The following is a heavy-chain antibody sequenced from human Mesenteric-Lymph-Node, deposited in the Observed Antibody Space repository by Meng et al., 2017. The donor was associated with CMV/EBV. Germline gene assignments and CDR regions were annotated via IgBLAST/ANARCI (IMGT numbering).Heavy chain of an antibody. CDR2: ISSRSSTI. CDR3: AKGAGYYFYGMDV. D-gene: IGHD6-19*01. CDR1: GFIFSDYS. J-gene: IGHJ6*02. Sequence: GGSLRLSCAASGFIFSDYSMNWVRQAPGKGLEWVSYISSRSSTIFYADSVKGRFTISRDNAKNSLYLQMNSLGAEDTAVYYCAKGAGYYFYGMDVWGQGTTVTVSS. V-gene: IGHV3-48*04.